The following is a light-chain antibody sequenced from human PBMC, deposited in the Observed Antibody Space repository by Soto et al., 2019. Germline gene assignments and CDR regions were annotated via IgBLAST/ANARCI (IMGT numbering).Light chain of an antibody. CDR3: QQYISWPLT. CDR2: GVS. CDR1: QSITTN. V-gene: IGKV3D-15*01. Sequence: EIVMTQSPATLSVSPGEGVTLSCRASQSITTNLAWYQQKPGQSPRLLLYGVSTRASGIPARFSGSGSGTDFNLTISSLQSEDFAVYYCQQYISWPLTFGGGTNVEI. J-gene: IGKJ4*01.